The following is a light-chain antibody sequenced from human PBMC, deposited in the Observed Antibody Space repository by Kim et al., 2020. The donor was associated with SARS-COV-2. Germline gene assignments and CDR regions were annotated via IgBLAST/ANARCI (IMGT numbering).Light chain of an antibody. CDR2: AAS. CDR3: QQSYSTPRT. Sequence: ASVGDRVTITCRASQSISSYLNWYQQKPGKAPKLLIYAASSLQSGVPSRFSGSGSGTDFTLTISSLQPEDFATYYCQQSYSTPRTFGQGTKVDI. V-gene: IGKV1-39*01. J-gene: IGKJ2*01. CDR1: QSISSY.